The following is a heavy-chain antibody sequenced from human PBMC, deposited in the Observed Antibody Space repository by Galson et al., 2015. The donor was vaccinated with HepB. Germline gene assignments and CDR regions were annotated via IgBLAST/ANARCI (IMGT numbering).Heavy chain of an antibody. CDR2: IKSRTDGGTT. V-gene: IGHV3-15*01. CDR3: TTPKYRYGFSVRSYYYYGMDV. CDR1: GFTFSNAW. Sequence: SLRLSCAASGFTFSNAWMSWVRQAPGKGLEWVGRIKSRTDGGTTDYAAPVKGRFTISRDDSKNTLYLQINSLKTEDTAVYYCTTPKYRYGFSVRSYYYYGMDVWGQGTTVTVSS. D-gene: IGHD5-18*01. J-gene: IGHJ6*02.